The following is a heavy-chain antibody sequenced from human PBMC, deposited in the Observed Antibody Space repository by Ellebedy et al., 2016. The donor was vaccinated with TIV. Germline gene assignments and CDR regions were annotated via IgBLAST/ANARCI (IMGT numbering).Heavy chain of an antibody. Sequence: GGSLRLSXAASGFTFSSYGMHWVRQAPGKGLEWVAVIWYDGSNKYYADSVKGRFTISRDNAKNSLYLQMNSLRAEDTAVYYCARVGDCSSTSCYRGNYYGMDVWGQGTTVTVSS. J-gene: IGHJ6*02. CDR1: GFTFSSYG. D-gene: IGHD2-2*02. CDR2: IWYDGSNK. CDR3: ARVGDCSSTSCYRGNYYGMDV. V-gene: IGHV3-33*01.